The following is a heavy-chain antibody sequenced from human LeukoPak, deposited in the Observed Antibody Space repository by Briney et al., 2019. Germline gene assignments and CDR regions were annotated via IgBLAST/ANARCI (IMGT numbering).Heavy chain of an antibody. CDR1: GDPISSHSDY. J-gene: IGHJ4*02. Sequence: SETLSLTCTVSGDPISSHSDYKWTWIRQSPQKGLEWIWYIYYTGSTNYNPSLRSRLTISVDTSMNQFSLRLTAVTAADTAVYYRAREYSAFDYWGQGALVTVSS. CDR2: IYYTGST. V-gene: IGHV4-61*08. CDR3: AREYSAFDY. D-gene: IGHD4-11*01.